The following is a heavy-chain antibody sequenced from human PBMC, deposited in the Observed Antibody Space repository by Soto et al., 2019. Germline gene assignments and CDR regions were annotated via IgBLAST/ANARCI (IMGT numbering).Heavy chain of an antibody. Sequence: SLRLSCAASGFNFPGYSMNWVRQAPGKGLEWVASISSGSHYIYYADSVRGRFTISRDNAGDSLYLQMNSLRAGDTAVYFCARDQSQGQMLLPYFDYWGQGTLVTVSS. CDR3: ARDQSQGQMLLPYFDY. CDR2: ISSGSHYI. J-gene: IGHJ4*02. V-gene: IGHV3-21*04. D-gene: IGHD3-10*02. CDR1: GFNFPGYS.